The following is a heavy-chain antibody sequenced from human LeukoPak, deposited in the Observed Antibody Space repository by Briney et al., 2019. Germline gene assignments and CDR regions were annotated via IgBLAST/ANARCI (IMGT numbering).Heavy chain of an antibody. V-gene: IGHV3-30*04. CDR1: GITFSSYA. CDR3: AELGITMIGGV. Sequence: PGRSLRLSCAASGITFSSYAMHWVRQAPGKGLECVAVISYDGSSKYYADSVKGRFTISRDNSKNTLYLQMNSLRAEDTAVYYCAELGITMIGGVWGKGTTVTISS. J-gene: IGHJ6*04. CDR2: ISYDGSSK. D-gene: IGHD3-10*02.